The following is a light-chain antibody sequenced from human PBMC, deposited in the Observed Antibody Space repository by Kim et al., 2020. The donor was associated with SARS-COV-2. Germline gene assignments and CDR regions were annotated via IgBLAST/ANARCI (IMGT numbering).Light chain of an antibody. CDR2: GAS. Sequence: ASVGDRVTITCRASQGIDNYLAWYQQKSGKVPKLLIYGASTLQPGVPSRFSGGASGTDFTLTISSLQPEDVATYYCQKYNSGPYTFGQGTKVDIK. CDR3: QKYNSGPYT. V-gene: IGKV1-27*01. CDR1: QGIDNY. J-gene: IGKJ2*01.